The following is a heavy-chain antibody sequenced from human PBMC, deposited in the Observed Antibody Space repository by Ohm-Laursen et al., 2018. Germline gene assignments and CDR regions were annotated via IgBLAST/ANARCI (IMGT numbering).Heavy chain of an antibody. J-gene: IGHJ4*02. CDR2: ISYDGSNK. Sequence: RSLRLSCAASGFTFSSYGMHWVRQAPGKGLEWVAVISYDGSNKYYADSVKGRFTISRDNSKNTLYLQMNSLRAEDTAVYYCAIDSGQPDWGQGTLVTVSS. D-gene: IGHD2-21*01. V-gene: IGHV3-30*03. CDR1: GFTFSSYG. CDR3: AIDSGQPD.